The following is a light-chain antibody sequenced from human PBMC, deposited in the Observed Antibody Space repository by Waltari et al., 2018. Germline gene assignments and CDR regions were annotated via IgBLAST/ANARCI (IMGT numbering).Light chain of an antibody. J-gene: IGKJ1*01. CDR1: QGLNTN. V-gene: IGKV3-15*01. Sequence: DIVMTQSPATLSLSPGERATLSCRASQGLNTNLACYQQKPGQPHRLLIYGASTRATGVPPRFSGSGSGTEFILTISSLQSEDCAVFYCQQYNQWPPWTFGQGTKVEIK. CDR2: GAS. CDR3: QQYNQWPPWT.